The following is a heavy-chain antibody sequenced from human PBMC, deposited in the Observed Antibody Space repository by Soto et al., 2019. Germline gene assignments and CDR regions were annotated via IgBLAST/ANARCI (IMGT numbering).Heavy chain of an antibody. Sequence: PSETLSLTCTVSGGSISSSTSCWGWIRQPPGKGLEWIGSIDYSGSTYYNPSLKSRVTISVDTSKNQFSLNLSSVTAADTAVYYCYMDVPPLYYFDYWGQGTRVTVSS. CDR2: IDYSGST. CDR1: GGSISSSTSC. D-gene: IGHD2-2*01. V-gene: IGHV4-39*01. CDR3: YMDVPPLYYFDY. J-gene: IGHJ4*02.